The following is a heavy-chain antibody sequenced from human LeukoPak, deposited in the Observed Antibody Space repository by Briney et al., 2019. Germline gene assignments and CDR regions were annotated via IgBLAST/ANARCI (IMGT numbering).Heavy chain of an antibody. J-gene: IGHJ1*01. Sequence: PSETLSLTCTVSGSSISYWYWSWIRQPPGKGLEWIGNIYGSGRPNYNPSLKSRVTISIDTSKNQFSLKLSSVTAADTAVYFCARAPGYDTTNPGEHWGQSTLVTVSS. CDR3: ARAPGYDTTNPGEH. CDR1: GSSISYWY. V-gene: IGHV4-59*01. CDR2: IYGSGRP. D-gene: IGHD2-2*01.